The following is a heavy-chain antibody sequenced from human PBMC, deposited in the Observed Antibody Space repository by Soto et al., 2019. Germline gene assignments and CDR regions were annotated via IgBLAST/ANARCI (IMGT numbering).Heavy chain of an antibody. V-gene: IGHV6-1*01. CDR1: GDSVSNNSTA. CDR3: ARERYGDYGRGTFDI. D-gene: IGHD4-17*01. J-gene: IGHJ3*02. Sequence: SQTLSLTCAISGDSVSNNSTAWNWIRQSPSRGLEWLGRTYYRSKWYNDYAVSVNSRVIINPDTSKNQFSLQLNSVTPEDTAVYYCARERYGDYGRGTFDIWGQGTMVTVSS. CDR2: TYYRSKWYN.